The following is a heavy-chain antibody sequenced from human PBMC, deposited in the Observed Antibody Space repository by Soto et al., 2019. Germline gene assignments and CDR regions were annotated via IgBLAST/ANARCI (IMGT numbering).Heavy chain of an antibody. CDR1: GFTFTSSA. J-gene: IGHJ5*02. CDR3: ARDPLPYSSSSVLSNWFDP. D-gene: IGHD6-6*01. CDR2: IDVGSGNT. V-gene: IGHV1-58*02. Sequence: GASVKASCKSSGFTFTSSAMQWVRQARGQRLEWIGWIDVGSGNTSYAQKFQERVTMTRDTSTSTVYMELSSLRSEDTAVYYCARDPLPYSSSSVLSNWFDPWGQGTLVTVSS.